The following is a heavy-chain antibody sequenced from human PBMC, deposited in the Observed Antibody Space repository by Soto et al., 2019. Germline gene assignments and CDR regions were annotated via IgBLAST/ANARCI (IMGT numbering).Heavy chain of an antibody. CDR1: GGSISSGDYY. CDR2: IYYSGST. V-gene: IGHV4-30-4*01. J-gene: IGHJ5*02. CDR3: ARAGLATISPGNNWFDP. D-gene: IGHD5-12*01. Sequence: QVQLQESGPGLVKPSQTLSLTCTVSGGSISSGDYYWSWIRQPPGKGLEWIGYIYYSGSTYYNPSHKSRVTSSVDTSKTQFPLNLRSVTAADTAMYYCARAGLATISPGNNWFDPWGQGTLVTVSS.